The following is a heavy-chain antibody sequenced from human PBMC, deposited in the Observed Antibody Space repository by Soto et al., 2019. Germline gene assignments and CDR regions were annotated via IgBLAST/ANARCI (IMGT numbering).Heavy chain of an antibody. CDR1: GGTFSSYT. D-gene: IGHD6-6*01. J-gene: IGHJ4*02. CDR3: ASSWGSSPTHFDY. Sequence: EASVKVSCKASGGTFSSYTISWVRQAPGQGLEWMGRIIPILGIANYAQKFQGRVTITADKSTSTAYMELSSLRSEDTAVYYCASSWGSSPTHFDYWGQGTLVTVSS. CDR2: IIPILGIA. V-gene: IGHV1-69*02.